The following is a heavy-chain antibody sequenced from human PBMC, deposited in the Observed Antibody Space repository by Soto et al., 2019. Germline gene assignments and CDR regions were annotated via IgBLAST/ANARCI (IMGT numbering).Heavy chain of an antibody. Sequence: GGSLRLSCAASGFTFSSYSMNWVRQAPGKGLEWVSYISSSSSTIYYADSVKGRFTISRDNAKNSLYLQMNSLRAEDTAVYYCARDPPYMITFGGVNSSYDYWGQGTLVTVSS. CDR3: ARDPPYMITFGGVNSSYDY. J-gene: IGHJ4*02. CDR2: ISSSSSTI. CDR1: GFTFSSYS. D-gene: IGHD3-16*01. V-gene: IGHV3-48*01.